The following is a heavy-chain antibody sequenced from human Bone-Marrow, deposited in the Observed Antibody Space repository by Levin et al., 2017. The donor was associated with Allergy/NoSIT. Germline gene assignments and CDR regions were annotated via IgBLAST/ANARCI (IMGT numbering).Heavy chain of an antibody. CDR3: ARDHGDSSDAFAI. J-gene: IGHJ3*02. V-gene: IGHV4-61*03. D-gene: IGHD4-17*01. CDR2: ISYSGAT. CDR1: GGSVRGENYY. Sequence: ASETLSLTCSVSGGSVRGENYYWSWIRQPPGKRLEWIGYISYSGATTYSPSLESRVTISLGASENHFSLRLSSLTAADTAVYYCARDHGDSSDAFAIWGQGTMVTVSS.